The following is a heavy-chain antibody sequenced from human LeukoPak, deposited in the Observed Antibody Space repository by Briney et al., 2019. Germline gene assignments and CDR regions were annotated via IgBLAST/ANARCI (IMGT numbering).Heavy chain of an antibody. CDR1: GGSFSGYY. J-gene: IGHJ4*02. Sequence: PSETLSLTCAVYGGSFSGYYWSWIRQPPGKGLEWMGEINHSVSTNYNPSLNSRVTISVDTSKNQFSLKLSSVTAADTAVYYCASCSSRWLCPDLWGQGTLVTVSS. D-gene: IGHD6-13*01. V-gene: IGHV4-34*01. CDR3: ASCSSRWLCPDL. CDR2: INHSVST.